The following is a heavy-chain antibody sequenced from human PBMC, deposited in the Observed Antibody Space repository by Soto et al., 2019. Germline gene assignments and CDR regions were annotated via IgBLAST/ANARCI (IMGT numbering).Heavy chain of an antibody. Sequence: NPSETLSLTCTVYGGSFSGYYWSWIRQSPGKGLEWIGEVNHTGSTNYNPSLKSRATISVDTSKNQFSLKLNSVTAADTAVYYCATQAPYSSSPCYYYYLDVWGKGTTVTVS. CDR3: ATQAPYSSSPCYYYYLDV. D-gene: IGHD6-6*01. J-gene: IGHJ6*03. V-gene: IGHV4-34*01. CDR1: GGSFSGYY. CDR2: VNHTGST.